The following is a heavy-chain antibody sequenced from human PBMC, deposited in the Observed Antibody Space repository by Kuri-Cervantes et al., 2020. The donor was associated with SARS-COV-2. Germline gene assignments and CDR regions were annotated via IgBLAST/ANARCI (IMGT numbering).Heavy chain of an antibody. CDR1: GFTFSNAW. V-gene: IGHV3-15*07. Sequence: GESLKISCAASGFTFSNAWMNWVRQAPGKGLEWVGRIKSKTDGGTTDYAAPVKGRFTISRDDSKNTLYLQMNSLKTEDTAVYYCTTEEIVVVPAARIGDYYYYYYGMDVWGQGTTVTDSS. D-gene: IGHD2-2*01. CDR2: IKSKTDGGTT. CDR3: TTEEIVVVPAARIGDYYYYYYGMDV. J-gene: IGHJ6*02.